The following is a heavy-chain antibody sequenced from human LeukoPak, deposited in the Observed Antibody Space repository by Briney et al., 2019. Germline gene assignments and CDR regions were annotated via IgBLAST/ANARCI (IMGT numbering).Heavy chain of an antibody. J-gene: IGHJ4*02. D-gene: IGHD6-13*01. CDR3: AKVLGAAGTFGY. CDR2: ISGSGGSA. V-gene: IGHV3-23*01. Sequence: GGSLRLSCAASGFTFSSYAMSWVRQAPGKGLEWVSAISGSGGSAYYADSVKGRFTISRDNSKNTLYLQMNSLRAEDTAVYYCAKVLGAAGTFGYWGQGTLVTVSS. CDR1: GFTFSSYA.